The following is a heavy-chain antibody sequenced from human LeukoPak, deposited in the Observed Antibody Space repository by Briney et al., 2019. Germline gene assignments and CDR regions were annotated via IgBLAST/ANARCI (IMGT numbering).Heavy chain of an antibody. V-gene: IGHV1-2*02. Sequence: ASVKVSCKASGYTFTDYYMHWMRQAPGQGPEWMGWIIPTSGGTNYAQKFQGRVTMTRDTSNTTAYMELSSLRSDDTAVYYCARAGDCGGDCPSGYWGQGTLVTVSS. CDR1: GYTFTDYY. CDR2: IIPTSGGT. J-gene: IGHJ4*02. D-gene: IGHD2-21*02. CDR3: ARAGDCGGDCPSGY.